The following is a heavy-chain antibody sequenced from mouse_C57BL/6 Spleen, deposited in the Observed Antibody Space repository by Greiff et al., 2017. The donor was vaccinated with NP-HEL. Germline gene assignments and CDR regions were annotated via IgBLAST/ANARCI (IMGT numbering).Heavy chain of an antibody. J-gene: IGHJ4*01. CDR1: GYTFTSYW. Sequence: VQLQQPGAELVRPGSSVKLSCKASGYTFTSYWMHWVKQRPIQGLEWIGNIDPSDSETHYNQKFKDKATLTVDKSSSTAYMQLSSLTSEDSAVYYCARKYDDGPGAMDYWGQGTSVTVSS. CDR3: ARKYDDGPGAMDY. CDR2: IDPSDSET. D-gene: IGHD2-14*01. V-gene: IGHV1-52*01.